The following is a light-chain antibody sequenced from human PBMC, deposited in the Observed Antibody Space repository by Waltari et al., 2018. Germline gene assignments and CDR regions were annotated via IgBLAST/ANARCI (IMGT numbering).Light chain of an antibody. CDR3: AAWDDSLNGWV. CDR1: SSNIGSNT. J-gene: IGLJ3*02. V-gene: IGLV1-44*01. CDR2: SNI. Sequence: QSVLTQPPSASGTPGQRVTISCSGSSSNIGSNTVHWYQQLPGTAPKLLIYSNIQRPSGVPDRFSGSKSGTSASLAISGLQSEDEADYYCAAWDDSLNGWVFGGGTKLTVL.